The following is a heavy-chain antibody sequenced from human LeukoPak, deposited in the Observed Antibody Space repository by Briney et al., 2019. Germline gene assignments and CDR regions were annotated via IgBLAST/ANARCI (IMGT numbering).Heavy chain of an antibody. CDR3: AKNNWEMSTIVGNFWFDP. CDR1: GFTVSSIY. Sequence: PGGSLRLSCAASGFTVSSIYMSWVRQAPGKGLEWISVIYGGSNTYYYADSVKGRFTISRDNSKNTVYLQMSSLRSEDTAVYYCAKNNWEMSTIVGNFWFDPWGQGTLVIVSS. V-gene: IGHV3-53*05. J-gene: IGHJ5*02. CDR2: IYGGSNT. D-gene: IGHD5-24*01.